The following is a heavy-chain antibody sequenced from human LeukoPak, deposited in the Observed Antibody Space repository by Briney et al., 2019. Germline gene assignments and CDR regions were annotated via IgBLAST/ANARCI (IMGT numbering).Heavy chain of an antibody. CDR3: ARANYYGSGSLDFDY. CDR2: IKQDGSEK. V-gene: IGHV3-7*01. J-gene: IGHJ4*02. D-gene: IGHD3-10*01. CDR1: GFTFSSYW. Sequence: GGSLRLSCAASGFTFSSYWMSWVRQAPGKGLEWVANIKQDGSEKYYVDSVKGRFTISRDNAKNSLYLQMNSLRAEDTAVYYCARANYYGSGSLDFDYWGQGTLVTVSS.